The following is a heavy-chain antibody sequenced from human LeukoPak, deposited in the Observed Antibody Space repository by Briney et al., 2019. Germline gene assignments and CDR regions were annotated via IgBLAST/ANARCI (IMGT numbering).Heavy chain of an antibody. D-gene: IGHD4-11*01. V-gene: IGHV1-69*13. CDR3: ARDGPGRTVTTDY. J-gene: IGHJ4*02. CDR2: IIPIFGTA. Sequence: SVKVSCKASGGTLSSYAISWVRQAPGQGLEWMGGIIPIFGTANYAQKFQGRVTITADESTSTAYTELSSLRSEDTAVYYCARDGPGRTVTTDYWGQGTLVTVSS. CDR1: GGTLSSYA.